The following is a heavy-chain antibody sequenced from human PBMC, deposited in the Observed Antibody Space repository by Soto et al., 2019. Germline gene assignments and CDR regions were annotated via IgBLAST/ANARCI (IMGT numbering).Heavy chain of an antibody. Sequence: GGSLRLSCAASGFTFSSYWMSWVRQAPGKGLEWVANIKQDGSEKYYVDSVKGRFTISRDNAKNSLYLQMNSLRAEDTAVYYCARMKVRGVIITSHMDVWGQGTTVTVSS. CDR2: IKQDGSEK. CDR1: GFTFSSYW. V-gene: IGHV3-7*05. D-gene: IGHD3-10*01. CDR3: ARMKVRGVIITSHMDV. J-gene: IGHJ6*02.